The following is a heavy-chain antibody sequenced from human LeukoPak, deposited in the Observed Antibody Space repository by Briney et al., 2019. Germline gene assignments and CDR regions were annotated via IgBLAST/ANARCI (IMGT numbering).Heavy chain of an antibody. CDR1: GFTFSSYS. CDR3: ARGGYHNWFDP. J-gene: IGHJ5*02. CDR2: ISSSSSTI. V-gene: IGHV3-48*04. D-gene: IGHD5-18*01. Sequence: GGSLRLSCAASGFTFSSYSMNWVRQAPGKGLEWVSYISSSSSTIYYADSVKGRFTISRDNAKNSLYLQMNSLRAEDTAVYYCARGGYHNWFDPWGQGTLVTVSS.